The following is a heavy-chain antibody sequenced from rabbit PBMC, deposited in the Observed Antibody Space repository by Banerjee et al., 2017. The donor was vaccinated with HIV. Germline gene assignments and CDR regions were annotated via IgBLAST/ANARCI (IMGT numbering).Heavy chain of an antibody. D-gene: IGHD4-1*01. V-gene: IGHV1S43*01. CDR3: ARDTGAWGDFSL. J-gene: IGHJ3*01. CDR1: GFSLSSSYY. CDR2: IYTGSGAT. Sequence: QEQLVESGGGLVKPGGSLTLTCTASGFSLSSSYYMCWVRQAPGKGLEWIGCIYTGSGATYYASWVNGRFTISRSTSLNTVDLKMTSLTAADTATYFCARDTGAWGDFSLWGQGTLVTVS.